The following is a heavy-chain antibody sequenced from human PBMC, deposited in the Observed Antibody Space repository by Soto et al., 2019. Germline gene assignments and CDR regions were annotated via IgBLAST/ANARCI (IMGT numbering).Heavy chain of an antibody. CDR2: IYYSGTT. CDR1: GGSISSGDHY. CDR3: ARALIQLWPHYYYGMDV. D-gene: IGHD5-18*01. J-gene: IGHJ6*02. Sequence: SETLSLTCTVSGGSISSGDHYWSWIRQPPGKGLEWIGYIYYSGTTYYNPSLKSRVTISVDTSENQFSLKVNSVTAADTAVYYCARALIQLWPHYYYGMDVWGQGTTVTV. V-gene: IGHV4-30-4*01.